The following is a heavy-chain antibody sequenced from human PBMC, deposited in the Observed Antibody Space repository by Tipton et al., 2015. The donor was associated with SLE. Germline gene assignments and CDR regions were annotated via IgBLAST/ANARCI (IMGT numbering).Heavy chain of an antibody. CDR1: GGSISSHY. CDR2: AYHSGTT. J-gene: IGHJ4*02. CDR3: ARWGGSSQIAAYDY. V-gene: IGHV4-59*11. Sequence: TLSLTCTVSGGSISSHYWNWIRQPPGKGLEWIGYAYHSGTTNYNPSLKSRVTMSVDTSKNQFSLKLSSVTAADTAMYYCARWGGSSQIAAYDYWGQGAPVTVSS. D-gene: IGHD1-26*01.